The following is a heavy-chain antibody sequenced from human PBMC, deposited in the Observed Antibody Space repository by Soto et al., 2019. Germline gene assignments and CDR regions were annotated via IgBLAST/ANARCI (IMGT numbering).Heavy chain of an antibody. V-gene: IGHV1-69*08. CDR1: GGTFSTYT. CDR3: AGDPDSHYNDSHASSYP. D-gene: IGHD3-22*01. J-gene: IGHJ5*02. Sequence: QVQLVQSGAEVKKPGSSVKVSCKASGGTFSTYTITWVRQAPGQGLEWMGRIIPIIGIINYAQKFPGRVTITADKFTGTAYMELTRLRSDDTAVYYCAGDPDSHYNDSHASSYPWGQGTLVTFSS. CDR2: IIPIIGII.